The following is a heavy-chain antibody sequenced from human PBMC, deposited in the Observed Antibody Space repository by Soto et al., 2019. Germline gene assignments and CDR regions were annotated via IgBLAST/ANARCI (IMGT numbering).Heavy chain of an antibody. D-gene: IGHD4-4*01. CDR2: INPNSGGT. Sequence: GASVKVSCKASGYTFTGYYMHWVRQAPGQGLEWMGWINPNSGGTSYAQKFQGRVTVTADTSTATAYMELRSLTSDDTAIYYCARDIDYNIDFWGQGTMVTVSS. V-gene: IGHV1-2*02. CDR3: ARDIDYNIDF. J-gene: IGHJ4*02. CDR1: GYTFTGYY.